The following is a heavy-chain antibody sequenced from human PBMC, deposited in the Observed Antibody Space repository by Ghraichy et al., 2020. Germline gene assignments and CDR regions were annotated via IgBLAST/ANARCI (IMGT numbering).Heavy chain of an antibody. J-gene: IGHJ6*02. CDR1: GFTFSTYW. V-gene: IGHV3-7*03. Sequence: GESLNISCAASGFTFSTYWMTWVRQAPGKGLEWVATIRQDGSEKYYVDSVKGRFSISRDNAKNSLYLQMNSLRAEDTAVYYCARDDNYYDSSASIGGMGVWGQGTTVTVSS. CDR2: IRQDGSEK. D-gene: IGHD3-22*01. CDR3: ARDDNYYDSSASIGGMGV.